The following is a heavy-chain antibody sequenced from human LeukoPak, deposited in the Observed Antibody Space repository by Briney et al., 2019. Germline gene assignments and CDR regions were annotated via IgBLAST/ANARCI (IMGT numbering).Heavy chain of an antibody. CDR2: ISSGGDTI. J-gene: IGHJ3*02. V-gene: IGHV3-48*03. D-gene: IGHD1-14*01. CDR3: ARDRAGGGI. Sequence: GGSLRLSCAASGFTFSSYAMTWVRQAPGKGLEWLSYISSGGDTIFYADSVKGRFTISRDNAKNSLFLQMNSLRAEDTAVYYCARDRAGGGIWAQGTLVTVSS. CDR1: GFTFSSYA.